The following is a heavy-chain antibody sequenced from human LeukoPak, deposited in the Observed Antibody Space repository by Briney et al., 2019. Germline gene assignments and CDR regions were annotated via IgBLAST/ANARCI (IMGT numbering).Heavy chain of an antibody. Sequence: KSSETLSLTCTVSGGSISSYYWSWIRQPPGKGLEWIGSIYHSGSTYYNPSLKSRVTISVDTSKNQFPLKLSSVTAADTAVYYCARRSSNYAVVDPWGQGTLVTVSS. D-gene: IGHD6-13*01. V-gene: IGHV4-59*08. CDR3: ARRSSNYAVVDP. CDR1: GGSISSYY. CDR2: IYHSGST. J-gene: IGHJ5*02.